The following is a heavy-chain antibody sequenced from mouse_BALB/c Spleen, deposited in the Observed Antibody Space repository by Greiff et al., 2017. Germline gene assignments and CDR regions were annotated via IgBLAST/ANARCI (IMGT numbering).Heavy chain of an antibody. CDR1: GFNIKDYY. Sequence: VQLQQSGAELVRSGASVKLSCTASGFNIKDYYMHWVKQRPEQGLEWIGWIDPENGDTEYAPKFQGKATMTADTSSNTAYLQLSSLTSEDTAVYYCNAAIGNYWGQGTTLTVSS. CDR2: IDPENGDT. V-gene: IGHV14-4*02. D-gene: IGHD1-2*01. CDR3: NAAIGNY. J-gene: IGHJ2*01.